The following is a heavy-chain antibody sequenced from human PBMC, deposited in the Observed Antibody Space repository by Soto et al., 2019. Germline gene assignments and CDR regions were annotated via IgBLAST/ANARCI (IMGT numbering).Heavy chain of an antibody. CDR2: INPNSGGT. D-gene: IGHD1-26*01. V-gene: IGHV1-2*04. CDR1: GYTFTAYC. J-gene: IGHJ4*01. Sequence: QVHLVQSGAEVKKSGASVKVSCEASGYTFTAYCVHWVRQAPGQGLEWMGWINPNSGGTNYAQRFQGWVAMTTDTSTNTAYMELNSLKSDDTALYFCARSSGTYSDFDYWGQGTQVTVSS. CDR3: ARSSGTYSDFDY.